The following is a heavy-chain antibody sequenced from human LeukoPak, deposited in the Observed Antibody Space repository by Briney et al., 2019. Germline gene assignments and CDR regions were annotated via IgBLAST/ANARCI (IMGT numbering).Heavy chain of an antibody. CDR2: ISSSSSYI. Sequence: GGSLRLSYAASGFTFSSYSMNWVRQAPGKGQGWVSSISSSSSYIYYADSVKGRFTISRDNAKNSLYLQTNSLRAEDTAVYYCARPWNYYDSSGPPSDWGQGTLVTVSS. D-gene: IGHD3-22*01. J-gene: IGHJ4*02. CDR1: GFTFSSYS. V-gene: IGHV3-21*01. CDR3: ARPWNYYDSSGPPSD.